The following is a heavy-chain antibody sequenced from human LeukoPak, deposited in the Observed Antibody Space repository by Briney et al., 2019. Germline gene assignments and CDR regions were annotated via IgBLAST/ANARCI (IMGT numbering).Heavy chain of an antibody. Sequence: PSETLSLTCTVSGGSISNYYWSWIRQPPGKGLEWIGYIYYSGNTNYNPSLKSPVTISVDTSKNQFSLKVRSVTAADTAVYYCARGSPLMAGIYNFDYWGQGRLVTVSS. V-gene: IGHV4-59*01. J-gene: IGHJ4*02. D-gene: IGHD6-19*01. CDR2: IYYSGNT. CDR1: GGSISNYY. CDR3: ARGSPLMAGIYNFDY.